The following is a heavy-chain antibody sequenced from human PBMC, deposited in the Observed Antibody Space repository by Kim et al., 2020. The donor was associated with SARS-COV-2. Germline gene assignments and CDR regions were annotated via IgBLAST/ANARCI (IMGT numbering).Heavy chain of an antibody. CDR2: IYYSGST. CDR3: ARGGGSGSWHYGMDV. CDR1: GGSISSYY. V-gene: IGHV4-59*01. D-gene: IGHD3-10*01. J-gene: IGHJ6*02. Sequence: SETLSLTCTVSGGSISSYYWSWIRQPPGKGLEWIGYIYYSGSTNYNPSLKSRVTISVDTSKNQFSLKLSSVTAADTAVYYCARGGGSGSWHYGMDVWGQGTTVTVSS.